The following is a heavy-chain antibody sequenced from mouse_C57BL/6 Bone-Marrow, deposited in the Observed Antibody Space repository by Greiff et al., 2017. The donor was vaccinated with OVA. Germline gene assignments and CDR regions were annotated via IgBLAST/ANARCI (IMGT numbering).Heavy chain of an antibody. CDR3: ASSYYYGNWDWYFDV. D-gene: IGHD1-1*01. V-gene: IGHV1-39*01. J-gene: IGHJ1*03. CDR1: GYSFTDYN. Sequence: VQLQQSGPELVKPGASVKISCKASGYSFTDYNMNWVKQSNGKSLEWIGVINPNYGTTSYNQKFKGKATLTVDQSSSTAYMQLNGLTSEDSAVYYCASSYYYGNWDWYFDVWGTGTTVTVSS. CDR2: INPNYGTT.